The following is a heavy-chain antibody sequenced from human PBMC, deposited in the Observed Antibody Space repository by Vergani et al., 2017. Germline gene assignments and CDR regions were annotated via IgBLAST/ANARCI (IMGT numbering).Heavy chain of an antibody. J-gene: IGHJ5*02. CDR1: GCSISSGSYY. V-gene: IGHV4-61*02. CDR3: AREAYSGYDFNWFDP. Sequence: QVQLQESGPGLVKPSQTLSLTCTVSGCSISSGSYYWSWIRQPAGKGLEWIGRIYTSGSTNYNPSLKSRVTISVDTSKNQFSLKLSSVTAADTAVYYCAREAYSGYDFNWFDPWGQGTLVTVSS. D-gene: IGHD5-12*01. CDR2: IYTSGST.